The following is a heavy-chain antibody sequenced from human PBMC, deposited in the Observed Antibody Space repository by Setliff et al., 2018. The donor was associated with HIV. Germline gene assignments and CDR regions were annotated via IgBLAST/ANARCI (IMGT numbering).Heavy chain of an antibody. Sequence: PSDTLSLTCAVYGGSFSEYYWSWIRQSPGKGLEWIGEINHSGSTHYNPPLKSRATISVDTSKNQFSLRLNSVTAADTAVYYCARGATLLPGYSDRWEYFYMDVWGKGTTVTVSS. J-gene: IGHJ6*03. CDR1: GGSFSEYY. V-gene: IGHV4-34*01. CDR2: INHSGST. CDR3: ARGATLLPGYSDRWEYFYMDV. D-gene: IGHD5-12*01.